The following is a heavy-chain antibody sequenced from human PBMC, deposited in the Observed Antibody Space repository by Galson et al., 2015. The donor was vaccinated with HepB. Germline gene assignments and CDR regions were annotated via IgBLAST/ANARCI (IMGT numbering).Heavy chain of an antibody. CDR1: GYTFTSYA. Sequence: SVKVSCKASGYTFTSYAMNWVRQAPGQGLEWMGWINTNTGNPTYAQGFTGRFVFSLDTSVSTAYLQISSLKAEDTAVYYCARYCSGGSCYSERTDYWGQGTLVTVSS. J-gene: IGHJ4*02. D-gene: IGHD2-15*01. CDR2: INTNTGNP. V-gene: IGHV7-4-1*02. CDR3: ARYCSGGSCYSERTDY.